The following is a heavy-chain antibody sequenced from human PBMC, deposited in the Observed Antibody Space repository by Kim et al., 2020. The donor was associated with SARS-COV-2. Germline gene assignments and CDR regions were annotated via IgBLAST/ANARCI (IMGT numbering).Heavy chain of an antibody. CDR3: ARALDSTSWYGGLDY. J-gene: IGHJ4*02. D-gene: IGHD2-2*01. Sequence: ASVKVSCKASDYRFTRYGISWVRQAPGQGPEWLGWISAYNLKTVYAPNVQDRATMTIDTSTVTAYMELRNLRSADTATYYCARALDSTSWYGGLDYWGQG. V-gene: IGHV1-18*04. CDR1: DYRFTRYG. CDR2: ISAYNLKT.